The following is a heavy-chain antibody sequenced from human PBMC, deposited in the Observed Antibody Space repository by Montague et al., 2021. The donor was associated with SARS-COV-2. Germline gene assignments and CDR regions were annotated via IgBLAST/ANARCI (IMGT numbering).Heavy chain of an antibody. V-gene: IGHV6-1*01. J-gene: IGHJ5*02. CDR1: GDSDAIEKPT. CDR2: TYYRSKRYN. D-gene: IGHD2-8*01. CDR3: ARDDPYCTNGVCYTGNWFDP. Sequence: CAISGDSDAIEKPTCSSEKHSPARELGWLGVTYYRSKRYNDYAVSVKSRITINPDTSKNQFSLQLNSVTPEDTAVYYCARDDPYCTNGVCYTGNWFDPWGQGTLVNVDS.